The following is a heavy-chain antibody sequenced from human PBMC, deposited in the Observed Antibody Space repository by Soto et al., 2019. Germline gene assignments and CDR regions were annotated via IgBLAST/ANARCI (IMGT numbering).Heavy chain of an antibody. CDR3: ARDRLLPYCTNGVCYPNYYYYGMDV. V-gene: IGHV3-11*01. CDR1: GFTFSDYY. CDR2: ISSSGSTI. Sequence: PGGSLRLSCAASGFTFSDYYMSWIRQAPGKGLEWVSYISSSGSTIYYADSVKGRFTISRDNAKNSLYLQMNSLRAEDTAVYYCARDRLLPYCTNGVCYPNYYYYGMDVWGQGTTVTVSS. J-gene: IGHJ6*02. D-gene: IGHD2-8*01.